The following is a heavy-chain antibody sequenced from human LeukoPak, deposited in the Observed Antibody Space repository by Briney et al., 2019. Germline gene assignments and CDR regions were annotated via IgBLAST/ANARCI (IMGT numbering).Heavy chain of an antibody. CDR3: ATGPGYSSSW. V-gene: IGHV3-7*01. J-gene: IGHJ4*02. CDR1: GFTFSSYW. Sequence: PGGSLRLSCAAFGFTFSSYWMSWVRQAPGKGLEWVANIKQDGSEKYYVDSVKGRFTISRDNAKNSLYLQMNSLRAEDTVVYYCATGPGYSSSWGGQGTLVTVSS. CDR2: IKQDGSEK. D-gene: IGHD6-13*01.